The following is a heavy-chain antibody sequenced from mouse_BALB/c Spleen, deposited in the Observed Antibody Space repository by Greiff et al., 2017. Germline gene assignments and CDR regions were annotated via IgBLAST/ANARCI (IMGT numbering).Heavy chain of an antibody. D-gene: IGHD4-1*01. V-gene: IGHV5-12-2*01. Sequence: EVMLVESGGGLVQPGGSLKLSCAASGFTFSSYTMSWVRQTPEKRLEWVAYISNGGGSTYYPDTVKGRFTISRDNAKNTLYLQMSSLKSEDTAMYYCARVGGTRAMDYWGQGTSVTVSS. J-gene: IGHJ4*01. CDR3: ARVGGTRAMDY. CDR2: ISNGGGST. CDR1: GFTFSSYT.